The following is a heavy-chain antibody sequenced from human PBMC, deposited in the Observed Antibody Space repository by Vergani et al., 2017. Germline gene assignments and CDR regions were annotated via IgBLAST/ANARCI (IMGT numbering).Heavy chain of an antibody. Sequence: EVQLVQSGAEVKKPGESLKISCQISGYSFTNYWIGCVRQMPGKGLEWRGIIHPADSDTRYSPSFQGQVTISVGKSISTAYLQRSSLRASDRAMYYCARLYGRDSSGSKYFDYWGQGTLVTVSS. CDR1: GYSFTNYW. V-gene: IGHV5-51*01. D-gene: IGHD3-22*01. CDR2: IHPADSDT. J-gene: IGHJ4*02. CDR3: ARLYGRDSSGSKYFDY.